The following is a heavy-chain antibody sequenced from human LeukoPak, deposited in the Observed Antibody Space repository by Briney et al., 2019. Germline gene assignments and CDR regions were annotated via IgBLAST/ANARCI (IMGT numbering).Heavy chain of an antibody. CDR1: GFIFKNYW. CDR3: ATHDVLTGYPYFDY. Sequence: PGGSLRLSCAASGFIFKNYWLSWVRQAPGRGLEWVANIKQGGSNKYYVDSVKGRFTISRDNAKNSLFLQMDSLRAEDTAVYYCATHDVLTGYPYFDYWGQGTLVTVSS. CDR2: IKQGGSNK. J-gene: IGHJ4*02. D-gene: IGHD3-9*01. V-gene: IGHV3-7*01.